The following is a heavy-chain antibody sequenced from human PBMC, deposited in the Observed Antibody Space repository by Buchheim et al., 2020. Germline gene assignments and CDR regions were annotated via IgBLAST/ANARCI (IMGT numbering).Heavy chain of an antibody. Sequence: EVQLVESGGGLVQPGGSLRLSCAVSGFTVSSDSMSWVRQAPGKGLEWVSAIYGGGATYYTDSVKGRFNISRDSSKNTLYLQMNRLRVEDTAMYYCARRQPSGSRFDPWGQGTL. V-gene: IGHV3-66*01. CDR3: ARRQPSGSRFDP. J-gene: IGHJ5*02. D-gene: IGHD3-22*01. CDR2: IYGGGAT. CDR1: GFTVSSDS.